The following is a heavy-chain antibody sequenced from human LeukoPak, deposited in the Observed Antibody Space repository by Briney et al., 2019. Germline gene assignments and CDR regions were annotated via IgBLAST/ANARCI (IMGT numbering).Heavy chain of an antibody. D-gene: IGHD4/OR15-4a*01. J-gene: IGHJ6*03. CDR3: ARVWWASHYYYYMDV. CDR1: GYTFTSYG. Sequence: GASVKVSCKASGYTFTSYGISWVRQAPGQGLEWMGWISAYNGNTNYAQKLQGRVTMTTDTSTSTAYMELRSLRSDDTAVYYCARVWWASHYYYYMDVWGKGTTVTISS. V-gene: IGHV1-18*01. CDR2: ISAYNGNT.